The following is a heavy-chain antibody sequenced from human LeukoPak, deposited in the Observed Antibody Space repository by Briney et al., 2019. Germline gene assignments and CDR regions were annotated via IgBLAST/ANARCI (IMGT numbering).Heavy chain of an antibody. D-gene: IGHD3-10*01. CDR1: GYTFTGYY. J-gene: IGHJ6*03. CDR3: ARRSGTMVRGAPSYYYYYMDV. Sequence: ASVKVSCKASGYTFTGYYMHWVRQAPGQGLEWMGWINPNSGGTNYAQKFQGWVTMTRDTSISTAYMELSRLRSDDTAVYYCARRSGTMVRGAPSYYYYYMDVWGKGTTVTVSS. V-gene: IGHV1-2*04. CDR2: INPNSGGT.